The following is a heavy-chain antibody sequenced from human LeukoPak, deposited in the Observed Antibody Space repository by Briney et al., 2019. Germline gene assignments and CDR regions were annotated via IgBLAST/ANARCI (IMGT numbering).Heavy chain of an antibody. D-gene: IGHD1-26*01. CDR1: GYTFTSYY. J-gene: IGHJ4*02. CDR3: ARASSIVGALYY. CDR2: INLSGGST. V-gene: IGHV1-46*01. Sequence: ASVKVSCKASGYTFTSYYMHWVRQAPGQGLEWMGIINLSGGSTSYAQKFQGRVTMTRDTSTSTVYMELSSLRSEDTAVYYCARASSIVGALYYWGQGTLVTVSS.